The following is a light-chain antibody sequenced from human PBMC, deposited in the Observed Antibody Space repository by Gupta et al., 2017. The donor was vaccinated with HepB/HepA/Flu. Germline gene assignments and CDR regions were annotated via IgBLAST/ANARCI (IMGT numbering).Light chain of an antibody. Sequence: QSVLTQPPPVSGAPGQGVTISCPGSSPNIGAGYDVHWYQQLPGTAPKLLIYGNSNRPSGVPDRFSGSKSGTSASLAITGLQAEDEADYYCQSYDSSLSGSVFGGGTKLTVL. CDR3: QSYDSSLSGSV. V-gene: IGLV1-40*01. CDR1: SPNIGAGYD. J-gene: IGLJ3*02. CDR2: GNS.